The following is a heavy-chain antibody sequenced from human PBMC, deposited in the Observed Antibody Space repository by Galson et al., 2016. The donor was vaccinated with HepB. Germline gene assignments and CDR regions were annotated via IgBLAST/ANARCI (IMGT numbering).Heavy chain of an antibody. D-gene: IGHD2-15*01. Sequence: SLRLSCAGSGFTFSGFYMSWIRQAPGKGLEWLSYISASGTTIDYADSVKGRFTISRDNAKNSLYLQMTSLRVEDTAVFYCARASQIGHCSGSGCHYFFDLWGQGTLVTVSS. CDR1: GFTFSGFY. J-gene: IGHJ4*02. CDR3: ARASQIGHCSGSGCHYFFDL. V-gene: IGHV3-11*04. CDR2: ISASGTTI.